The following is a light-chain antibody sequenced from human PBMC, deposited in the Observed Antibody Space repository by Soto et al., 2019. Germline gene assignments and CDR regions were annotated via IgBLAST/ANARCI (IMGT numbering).Light chain of an antibody. V-gene: IGKV1-39*01. CDR3: QQSYSTPIT. CDR2: AAS. J-gene: IGKJ3*01. Sequence: GDRVTLTCRASQSISSYLNWYQQKPGKAPKLLIYAASSLQSGVPSRFSGSGSGTDFTLTISSLQPEDFATYYCQQSYSTPITFGPGTKVDIK. CDR1: QSISSY.